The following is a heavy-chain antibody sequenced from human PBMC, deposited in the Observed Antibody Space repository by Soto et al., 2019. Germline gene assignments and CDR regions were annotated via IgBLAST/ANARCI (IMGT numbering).Heavy chain of an antibody. J-gene: IGHJ6*02. CDR2: IIPIFGTA. CDR1: GGTFSSYA. CDR3: ARQPVVVAAREAYYYYGMDV. D-gene: IGHD2-15*01. Sequence: QVQLVQSGAEVKKPGSSVKVSCKASGGTFSSYAISWVRQAPGQGLEWMGGIIPIFGTANYAQKFQGRVTITADKSTSTDYMGLSSMRSEDTAVYYCARQPVVVAAREAYYYYGMDVWGQGTTVTGSS. V-gene: IGHV1-69*06.